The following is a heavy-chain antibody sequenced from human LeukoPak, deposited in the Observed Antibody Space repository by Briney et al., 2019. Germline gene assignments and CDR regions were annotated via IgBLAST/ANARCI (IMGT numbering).Heavy chain of an antibody. J-gene: IGHJ6*03. D-gene: IGHD3-10*01. CDR2: INHSGST. Sequence: SETLSLTCAAYGGAFSGYYWSWIRQPPGKGLEWIGEINHSGSTKYSPSLKSRVTISVDTSKNQFSLKLSSVTAADTAVYYCARRVGRWFGERAYYYNYMDVWGKGTTVTISS. CDR3: ARRVGRWFGERAYYYNYMDV. CDR1: GGAFSGYY. V-gene: IGHV4-34*01.